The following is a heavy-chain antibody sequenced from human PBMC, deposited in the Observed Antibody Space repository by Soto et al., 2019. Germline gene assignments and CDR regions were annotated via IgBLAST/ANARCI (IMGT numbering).Heavy chain of an antibody. CDR1: GYSFTSYW. CDR2: IYPGDSDT. J-gene: IGHJ6*02. D-gene: IGHD3-22*01. Sequence: GESLKISCKGSGYSFTSYWIGWVRQMAGKGLEWMGIIYPGDSDTRYSPSFQGQVTISADKSISTAYLQWSSLKASGSAMYDCARVGVSSGYVTLRYYFGMDGWGHGTTVTVSS. V-gene: IGHV5-51*01. CDR3: ARVGVSSGYVTLRYYFGMDG.